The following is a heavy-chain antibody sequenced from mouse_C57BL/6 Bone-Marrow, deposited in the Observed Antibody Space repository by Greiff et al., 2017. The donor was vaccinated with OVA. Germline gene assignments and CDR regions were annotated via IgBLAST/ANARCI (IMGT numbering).Heavy chain of an antibody. CDR3: TKNYLYYFDY. D-gene: IGHD5-5*01. J-gene: IGHJ2*01. CDR2: IDPENGDT. V-gene: IGHV14-4*01. CDR1: GFNIKDDY. Sequence: EVMLVESGAELVRPGASVKLSCTASGFNIKDDYMHWVKQRPEQGLEWIGWIDPENGDTEYASKFQGKATITADTSSNTAYLQLSSLTSEDTAVYYCTKNYLYYFDYWGQGTTLTVSS.